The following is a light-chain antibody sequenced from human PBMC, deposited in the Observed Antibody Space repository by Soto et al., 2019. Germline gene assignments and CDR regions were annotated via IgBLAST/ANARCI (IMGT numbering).Light chain of an antibody. J-gene: IGLJ1*01. CDR3: QSYDSSRSAR. CDR2: GNS. Sequence: QSVLTQPPSVSGAPGQRVTISCTGSSSNIGAGYDVHWYQQLPGTAPKLLIYGNSNRPSGVPDRFSGSKSGTSASLAITGLQAEDEADYYCQSYDSSRSARFGTGTKVTVL. CDR1: SSNIGAGYD. V-gene: IGLV1-40*01.